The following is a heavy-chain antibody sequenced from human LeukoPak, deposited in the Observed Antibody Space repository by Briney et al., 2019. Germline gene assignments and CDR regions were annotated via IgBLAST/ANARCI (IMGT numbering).Heavy chain of an antibody. CDR3: ARHNSGYSNAWSTH. V-gene: IGHV5-51*01. J-gene: IGHJ4*02. CDR2: IYPGDSDT. D-gene: IGHD6-19*01. Sequence: GESLKISCKASGYIFTNYWIGWVRQMPGKGLEWMGIIYPGDSDTRYSPSFQGQVTISVDKPISTAYLQWSTLKASDTAMYYCARHNSGYSNAWSTHWGQGSLVTVSS. CDR1: GYIFTNYW.